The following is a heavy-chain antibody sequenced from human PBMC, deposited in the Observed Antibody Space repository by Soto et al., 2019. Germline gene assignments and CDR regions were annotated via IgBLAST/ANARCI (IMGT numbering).Heavy chain of an antibody. J-gene: IGHJ4*02. V-gene: IGHV4-4*02. Sequence: SETLSLTCAVSGGSFTSNNWWTWVRQPPGQGLEWIGEIYRTGSTNYNPSLKSRVTISLDKSEDQFSLKVTSLTAADTAVYYCASRDPGTSVDYWGQGTLVTVSS. CDR1: GGSFTSNNW. CDR2: IYRTGST. CDR3: ASRDPGTSVDY. D-gene: IGHD1-7*01.